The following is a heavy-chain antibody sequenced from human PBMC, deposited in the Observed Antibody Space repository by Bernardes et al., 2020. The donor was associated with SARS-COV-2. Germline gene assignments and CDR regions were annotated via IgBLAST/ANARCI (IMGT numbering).Heavy chain of an antibody. CDR3: ARTRTTISTTGIPVDY. J-gene: IGHJ4*02. V-gene: IGHV1-2*02. CDR2: INPNTGGT. Sequence: ASVKASCKASGYTFTDYFIHWVRQAPGQRLEWMGWINPNTGGTNYVQKFQGRVTMTRDTSITTAYMELSWLGSDDTAIYYCARTRTTISTTGIPVDYWGQGTLVTVSS. CDR1: GYTFTDYF. D-gene: IGHD2-21*02.